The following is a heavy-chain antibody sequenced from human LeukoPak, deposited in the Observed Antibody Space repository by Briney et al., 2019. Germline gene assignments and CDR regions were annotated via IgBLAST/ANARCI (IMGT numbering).Heavy chain of an antibody. Sequence: GGSLRLSCAASGFTFSSYEMNWVRRAPGKGLEWVSYISSSGTTIYYADSVNGRFTISRDNAKNALYLQMNSLRAEDTAVYYCARQIDMDVWGQGTLVTVSS. CDR1: GFTFSSYE. D-gene: IGHD3-9*01. CDR3: ARQIDMDV. CDR2: ISSSGTTI. V-gene: IGHV3-48*03. J-gene: IGHJ4*02.